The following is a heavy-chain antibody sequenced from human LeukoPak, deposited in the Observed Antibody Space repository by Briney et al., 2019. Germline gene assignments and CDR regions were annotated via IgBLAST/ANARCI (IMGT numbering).Heavy chain of an antibody. Sequence: PGRSLRLSCAASGFTFSNYAMHWVRQAPGKGLRWVAAISYDGSNKNYADSVKGRFTISRDNSKNTLYLQMNSLRAEDTAVYYCAKGGFLPHCSSGSCYIDYWGQGTLVTVSS. D-gene: IGHD2-15*01. CDR2: ISYDGSNK. CDR1: GFTFSNYA. J-gene: IGHJ4*02. V-gene: IGHV3-30*04. CDR3: AKGGFLPHCSSGSCYIDY.